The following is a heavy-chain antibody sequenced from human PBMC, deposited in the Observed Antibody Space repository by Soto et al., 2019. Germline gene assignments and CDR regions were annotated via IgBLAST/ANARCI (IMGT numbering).Heavy chain of an antibody. D-gene: IGHD2-2*01. CDR2: ISLYSDGT. V-gene: IGHV1-18*01. CDR1: GYTFSNYG. J-gene: IGHJ5*02. CDR3: ARVVPGAEAWFGP. Sequence: ASVKVSCKTSGYTFSNYGITWVRQAPGQPLEWLGWISLYSDGTNYAQKFQGRVSMTTDTSTTTAYMELGSLRSDDTAVYYCARVVPGAEAWFGPWGQGTLVTVSS.